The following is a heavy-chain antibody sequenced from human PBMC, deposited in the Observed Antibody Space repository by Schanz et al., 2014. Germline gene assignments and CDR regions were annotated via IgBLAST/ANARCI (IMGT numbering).Heavy chain of an antibody. CDR1: GFTFSIYA. V-gene: IGHV3-64*04. CDR2: ISHDGYST. CDR3: AKYRGYYRVSGSYRELEY. J-gene: IGHJ4*02. Sequence: VQLVESGGGLVQPGGSLRLSCSASGFTFSIYAMHWVRQAPGKGLEYVSAISHDGYSTYYADSVKGRFTISRDNSKNALYLQMNSLRAGDAAVYYCAKYRGYYRVSGSYRELEYWGQGTLVTVSS. D-gene: IGHD3-10*01.